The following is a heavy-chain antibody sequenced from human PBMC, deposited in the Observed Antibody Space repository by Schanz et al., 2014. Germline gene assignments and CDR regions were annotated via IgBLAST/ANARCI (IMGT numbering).Heavy chain of an antibody. V-gene: IGHV3-48*01. CDR3: ARENSSGYSPAVTYYIDV. D-gene: IGHD3-22*01. CDR2: ISSSGSSI. Sequence: EVQLVESGGGLVQPRGSLRLSCAASEFSFSSFGMNWVRQAPGKGLEWVSSISSSGSSIYYADSVKGRFTVSRDNNWKTLSLQMNSLRSDDTAIYHCARENSSGYSPAVTYYIDVWGKGTTVTVSS. CDR1: EFSFSSFG. J-gene: IGHJ6*03.